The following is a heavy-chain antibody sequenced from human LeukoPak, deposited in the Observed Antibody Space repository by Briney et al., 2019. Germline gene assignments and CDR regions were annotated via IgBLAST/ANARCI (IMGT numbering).Heavy chain of an antibody. D-gene: IGHD6-19*01. J-gene: IGHJ6*02. Sequence: GGSLRLSCAASGFTFSSYTMSWVRQAPGKGLEWVSTITTSDGNTYYADSVKGRFTVSRDNAKNSLYLQMNSLRAGDTAVYYCARGGPSGQWLVQDYYYYGMDVWGQGTTVTVSS. V-gene: IGHV3-23*01. CDR1: GFTFSSYT. CDR3: ARGGPSGQWLVQDYYYYGMDV. CDR2: ITTSDGNT.